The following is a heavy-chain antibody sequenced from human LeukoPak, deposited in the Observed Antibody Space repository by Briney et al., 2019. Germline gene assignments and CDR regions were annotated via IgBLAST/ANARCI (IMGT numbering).Heavy chain of an antibody. J-gene: IGHJ4*02. V-gene: IGHV4-4*07. CDR2: IYTSGST. CDR1: GGSISSYY. CDR3: ARVSDNWNYWYYDY. D-gene: IGHD1-7*01. Sequence: SETLSLTCTVSGGSISSYYWSWIRQPAGKGLEWIGRIYTSGSTNYNPSLKSRVTMSVDTSKNQFSLKLSSVTAADTAVYYCARVSDNWNYWYYDYWGQGTLVTVSS.